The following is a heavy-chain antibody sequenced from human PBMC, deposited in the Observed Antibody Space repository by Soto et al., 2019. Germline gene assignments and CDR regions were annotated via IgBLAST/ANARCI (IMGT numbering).Heavy chain of an antibody. Sequence: GGSLRLSCAASEFTFSTYEMNWVRQAPGKGLEWLSYISSSGYTMYYADSVKGRFTISRDNAKNSLFLQMNSLRAEDTAIYYCARGAGSGYDPTYSWFDPWGQGTLVTVSS. D-gene: IGHD5-12*01. CDR1: EFTFSTYE. J-gene: IGHJ5*02. V-gene: IGHV3-48*03. CDR3: ARGAGSGYDPTYSWFDP. CDR2: ISSSGYTM.